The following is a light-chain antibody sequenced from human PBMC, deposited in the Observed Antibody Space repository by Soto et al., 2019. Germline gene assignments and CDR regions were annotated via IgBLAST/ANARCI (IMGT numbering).Light chain of an antibody. CDR3: CSYISGTTRV. J-gene: IGLJ3*02. V-gene: IGLV2-14*01. Sequence: QSVLTQPASVSGSPGQSITISCTGTNSDIGGYNYVSWYQQHPGKAPKVIIYEVSNRPSGVSNRFSGSKSGNTASLTISGLQTEDEADYDCCSYISGTTRVFGGGTKVTVL. CDR2: EVS. CDR1: NSDIGGYNY.